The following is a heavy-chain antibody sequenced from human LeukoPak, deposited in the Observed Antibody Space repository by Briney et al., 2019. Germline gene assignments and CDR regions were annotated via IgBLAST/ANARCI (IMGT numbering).Heavy chain of an antibody. CDR1: GFSFTNVW. CDR3: TTGIDYGGGY. Sequence: GESLRLSCAVSGFSFTNVWMNWVRQAPGKGLEWVGRIKNKDGGEKRDYAAPVKGRFTISRDDAKATLYLEMKSLKMEDTATYYCTTGIDYGGGYWGQGTPVSVSS. V-gene: IGHV3-15*07. D-gene: IGHD3-16*01. J-gene: IGHJ4*02. CDR2: IKNKDGGEKR.